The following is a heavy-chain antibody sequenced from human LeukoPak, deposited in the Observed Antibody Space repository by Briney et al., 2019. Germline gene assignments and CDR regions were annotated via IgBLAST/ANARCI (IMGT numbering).Heavy chain of an antibody. J-gene: IGHJ4*02. CDR3: ARGGVAAAGHFDY. D-gene: IGHD6-13*01. CDR2: IIPILGIA. CDR1: GGTFSSYA. Sequence: ASVKVSCKASGGTFSSYAISWVRQAPGQGLEWMGRIIPILGIANYAQKLQGRVTMTTDTSTSTAYMELRSLRSDDTAVYYCARGGVAAAGHFDYWGQGTLVTVSS. V-gene: IGHV1-69*04.